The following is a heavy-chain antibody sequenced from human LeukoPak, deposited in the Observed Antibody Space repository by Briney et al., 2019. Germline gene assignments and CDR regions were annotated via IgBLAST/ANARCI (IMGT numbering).Heavy chain of an antibody. D-gene: IGHD3-10*01. J-gene: IGHJ4*02. CDR3: TTATRFGELLYPLDY. CDR2: IKSKTDGGTT. CDR1: GFTFGNAW. V-gene: IGHV3-15*01. Sequence: PGGSLRLSCAASGFTFGNAWMSWVRQAPGKGLEWVGRIKSKTDGGTTDYAAPVKGRFTISRDDSKNTLYLQMNSLKTEDTAEYYCTTATRFGELLYPLDYWGQGTLVTVSS.